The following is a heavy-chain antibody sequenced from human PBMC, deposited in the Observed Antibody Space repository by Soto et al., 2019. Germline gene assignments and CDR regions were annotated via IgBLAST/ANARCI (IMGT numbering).Heavy chain of an antibody. V-gene: IGHV1-18*01. Sequence: GASVKVSCKASGYTFYSHSISWVRQAPGQGLEWMGRISADNGNTKYAQKFRGRVTMTTDTSTSTVYMELRNLRSDDTAVYYCARAGFYFSSCAHNYYYYGMNVWAQRTTVTVSS. D-gene: IGHD3-22*01. CDR1: GYTFYSHS. J-gene: IGHJ6*02. CDR2: ISADNGNT. CDR3: ARAGFYFSSCAHNYYYYGMNV.